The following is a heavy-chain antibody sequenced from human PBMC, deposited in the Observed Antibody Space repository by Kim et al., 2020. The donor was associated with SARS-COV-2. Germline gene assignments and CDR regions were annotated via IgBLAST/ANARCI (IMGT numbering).Heavy chain of an antibody. CDR3: ARFTKYQYSSSSGVNWFDP. Sequence: SETLSLTCAVYGGSFSGYYWSWIRQPPGKGLEWIGEINHSGSTNYNPSLKSRVTISVDTSKNQFSLKLSSVTAADTAVYYCARFTKYQYSSSSGVNWFDPWGQGTLVTVSS. J-gene: IGHJ5*02. V-gene: IGHV4-34*01. CDR2: INHSGST. CDR1: GGSFSGYY. D-gene: IGHD6-6*01.